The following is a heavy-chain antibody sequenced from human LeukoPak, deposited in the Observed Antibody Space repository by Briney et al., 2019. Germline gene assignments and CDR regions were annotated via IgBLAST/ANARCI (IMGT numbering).Heavy chain of an antibody. V-gene: IGHV4-59*08. CDR3: ARVNTQGVPSP. CDR1: GGSISSYY. D-gene: IGHD2-15*01. J-gene: IGHJ5*02. Sequence: PSETLSLTCTVSGGSISSYYGTWIRQPPGKELEWIGNIYYSGSTNYNPSLESRVTMSVDTSKNQFSLKLSSVTAADTAVYYCARVNTQGVPSPWGQGVLVTVSS. CDR2: IYYSGST.